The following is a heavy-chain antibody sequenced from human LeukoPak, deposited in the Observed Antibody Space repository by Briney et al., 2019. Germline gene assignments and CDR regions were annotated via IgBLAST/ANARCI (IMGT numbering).Heavy chain of an antibody. J-gene: IGHJ4*02. CDR1: GGSISSYY. Sequence: SETLSLTCTVSGGSISSYYWSWIRQPPGKGPEWIGYIYYSGSTNYNPSLKSRVTISVDTSKNQFSLKLSSVTAADTAVYYCARGQKYRNGYTVTELGSGHFDYWGQGTLVTVSS. D-gene: IGHD5-18*01. V-gene: IGHV4-59*01. CDR2: IYYSGST. CDR3: ARGQKYRNGYTVTELGSGHFDY.